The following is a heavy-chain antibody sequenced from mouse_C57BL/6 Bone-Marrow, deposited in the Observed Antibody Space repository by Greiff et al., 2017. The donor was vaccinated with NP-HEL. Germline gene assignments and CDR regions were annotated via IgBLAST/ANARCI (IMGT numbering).Heavy chain of an antibody. J-gene: IGHJ2*01. CDR1: GYTFTDYN. Sequence: EVMLVESGPELVKPGASVKMSCKASGYTFTDYNMHWVKQSHGKSLEWIGYINPNNGGTSYNQKFKGKATLTVNKSSSTAYMELRSLTSEDSAVYYRARHGTVVGFDYWGQGTTLTVSS. V-gene: IGHV1-22*01. D-gene: IGHD1-1*01. CDR2: INPNNGGT. CDR3: ARHGTVVGFDY.